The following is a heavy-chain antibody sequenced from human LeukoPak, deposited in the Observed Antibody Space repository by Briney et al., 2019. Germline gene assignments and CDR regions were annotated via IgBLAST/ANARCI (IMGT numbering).Heavy chain of an antibody. V-gene: IGHV3-23*01. CDR3: ARGGTPTYCSTATCYLLDY. D-gene: IGHD2-2*01. Sequence: GGPLRLSCAASGFTFSGYAMSWVRQAPGKGLEWVSVISGSGSSTYHADSVKGRFTISRDNSKNTLYLQMNSLRAEDTAVYYCARGGTPTYCSTATCYLLDYWGQGTLVTVSS. J-gene: IGHJ4*02. CDR2: ISGSGSST. CDR1: GFTFSGYA.